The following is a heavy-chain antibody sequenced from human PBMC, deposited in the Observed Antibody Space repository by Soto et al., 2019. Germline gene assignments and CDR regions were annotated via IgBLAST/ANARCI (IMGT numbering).Heavy chain of an antibody. Sequence: GESLKISCKGSGYSFASHWVAWVRQMPEKGLEWIGTIYPGDSDTTYSSAFRGHVTISADTSVSTAYLQWRSLEATDSAIYYCARYSGSYWHYLDFWGQGTLVTVSS. CDR2: IYPGDSDT. D-gene: IGHD1-26*01. CDR1: GYSFASHW. J-gene: IGHJ4*02. CDR3: ARYSGSYWHYLDF. V-gene: IGHV5-51*01.